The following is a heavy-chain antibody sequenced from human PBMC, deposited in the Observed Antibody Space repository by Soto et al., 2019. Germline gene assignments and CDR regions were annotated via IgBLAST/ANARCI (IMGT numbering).Heavy chain of an antibody. CDR2: INPNSGGT. J-gene: IGHJ6*02. D-gene: IGHD2-2*01. CDR1: GYAFTGYY. CDR3: AREGYCTRTICSFEGYYHDVLYV. V-gene: IGHV1-2*04. Sequence: GASVKVSCKAAGYAFTGYYLHWVRQAPGQGLEWMGWINPNSGGTNYAQKFQGWVTMTRDTSISTAYMELSRLRSDDTAVYYCAREGYCTRTICSFEGYYHDVLYVWAQGTSVTVS.